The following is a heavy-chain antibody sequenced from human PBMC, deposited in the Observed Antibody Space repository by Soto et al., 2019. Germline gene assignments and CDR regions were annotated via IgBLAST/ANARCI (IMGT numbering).Heavy chain of an antibody. CDR3: AKDLLGYCSGGSCYPFDY. Sequence: PGGSLRLSCAASGFTFSSYAMSWVRQAPGKRLEWVSAISGSGGSTYYADSVKGRFTISRDNSKNTLYLQMNSLRAEDTAVYYCAKDLLGYCSGGSCYPFDYWGQGTLVTVSS. D-gene: IGHD2-15*01. CDR1: GFTFSSYA. CDR2: ISGSGGST. V-gene: IGHV3-23*01. J-gene: IGHJ4*02.